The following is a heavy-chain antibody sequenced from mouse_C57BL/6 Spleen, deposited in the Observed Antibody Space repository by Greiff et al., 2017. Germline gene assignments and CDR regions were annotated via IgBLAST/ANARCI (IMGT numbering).Heavy chain of an antibody. CDR2: IYPGDGDT. V-gene: IGHV1-82*01. CDR3: VGCDSSGYVWAMDY. CDR1: GYAFSSSW. J-gene: IGHJ4*01. Sequence: QVQLQQSGPELVKPGASVKISCKASGYAFSSSWMNWVKQRPGKGLEWIGRIYPGDGDTNYNGKFKGKATLTADKSSSTAYMQLSSLTSEDSAVYCCVGCDSSGYVWAMDYWGQGTSVTVSS. D-gene: IGHD3-2*02.